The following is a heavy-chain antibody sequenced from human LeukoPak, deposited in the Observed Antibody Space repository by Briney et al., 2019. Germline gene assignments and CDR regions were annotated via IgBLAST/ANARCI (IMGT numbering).Heavy chain of an antibody. D-gene: IGHD3-10*01. CDR2: ISWKSGTI. Sequence: GGSLRLSCAASGFTFDDYAMHWVRQPPGKGLEWVSSISWKSGTIGFADSVKGRFTIPRDNAKNSLYLQMNSLRAEDTAVYYCARVPSGVYGMDVWGQGTTVTVSS. V-gene: IGHV3-9*01. J-gene: IGHJ6*02. CDR1: GFTFDDYA. CDR3: ARVPSGVYGMDV.